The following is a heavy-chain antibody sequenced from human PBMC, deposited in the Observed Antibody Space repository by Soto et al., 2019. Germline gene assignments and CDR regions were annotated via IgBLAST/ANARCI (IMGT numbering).Heavy chain of an antibody. J-gene: IGHJ4*02. CDR2: IDYNGVT. Sequence: PSETLSLTCSVSGASISSRDYYWGWIRQTPGKGLEWIGNIDYNGVTYYNPSLKSRVTVSKDSSKNQFSLKVASVTAAETAIYYCGRVVIGTSRHTDSDSWGQGTQVTVSS. CDR3: GRVVIGTSRHTDSDS. CDR1: GASISSRDYY. V-gene: IGHV4-39*01. D-gene: IGHD2-21*01.